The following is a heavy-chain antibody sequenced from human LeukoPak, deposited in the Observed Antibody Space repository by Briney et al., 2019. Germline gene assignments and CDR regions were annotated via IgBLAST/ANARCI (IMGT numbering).Heavy chain of an antibody. J-gene: IGHJ1*01. CDR1: GGSISSGSYY. Sequence: SETLSLTCTVSGGSISSGSYYWSWIRQPAGKGLEWIGRIYTSGSTNYNPSLKSRVTISVDTSKNQFSLKLSSVTAADTALYYCARRRYYDGSGYLEWGQGTLLSVSS. D-gene: IGHD3-22*01. CDR2: IYTSGST. CDR3: ARRRYYDGSGYLE. V-gene: IGHV4-61*02.